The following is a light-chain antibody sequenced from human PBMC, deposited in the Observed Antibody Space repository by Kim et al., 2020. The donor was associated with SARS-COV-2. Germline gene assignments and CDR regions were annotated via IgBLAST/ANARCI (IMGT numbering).Light chain of an antibody. J-gene: IGKJ1*01. CDR1: QSVLYSSNNNNY. CDR3: QQYYSTPLT. Sequence: DIVMTQSPDSLAVSLGERATINCKSSQSVLYSSNNNNYLAWYQQKPGQPPKLLIYWASTRESGVPDRFSGSGSVTDFTLTISSLQAEDVAVYYCQQYYSTPLTFGQGTKVDIK. V-gene: IGKV4-1*01. CDR2: WAS.